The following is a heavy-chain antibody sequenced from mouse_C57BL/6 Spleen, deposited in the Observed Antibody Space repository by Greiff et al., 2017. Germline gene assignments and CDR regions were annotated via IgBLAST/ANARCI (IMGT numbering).Heavy chain of an antibody. Sequence: MLVESGGGLVKPGGSLKLSCAASGFTFSSYAMSWVRQTPEKRLEWVATISDGGSYTYYPDNVKGRFTISRDNAKNNLYLQMSHLKSEDTAMYYCARDRRSRYAMDYWGQGTSVT. CDR3: ARDRRSRYAMDY. J-gene: IGHJ4*01. CDR1: GFTFSSYA. V-gene: IGHV5-4*03. CDR2: ISDGGSYT. D-gene: IGHD2-14*01.